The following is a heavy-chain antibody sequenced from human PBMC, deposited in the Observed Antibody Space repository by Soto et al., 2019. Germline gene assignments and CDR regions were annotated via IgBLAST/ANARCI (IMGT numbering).Heavy chain of an antibody. CDR1: GFTFRSYG. CDR3: ASPTIFGVVAAFDI. Sequence: HPWGSLRLSCAASGFTFRSYGMMWVRQAPGKGLEWVSAISGSGGSTYYADSVKGRFTISRDNSKNTLYLQMNSLRAEDTAVYYCASPTIFGVVAAFDIWGQGTMVTVSS. CDR2: ISGSGGST. V-gene: IGHV3-23*01. J-gene: IGHJ3*02. D-gene: IGHD3-3*01.